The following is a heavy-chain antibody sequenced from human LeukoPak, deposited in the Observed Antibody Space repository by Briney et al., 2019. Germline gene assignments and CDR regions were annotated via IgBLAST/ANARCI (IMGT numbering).Heavy chain of an antibody. V-gene: IGHV1-8*02. CDR2: MNPNSGNT. CDR3: ASGDYSNRGGVWFDP. Sequence: ASVKVSCKASGGTFSSYAISWVRQAPGQGREWMGWMNPNSGNTGYAQKFQGRVTMTRNTSISTAYMELSSLRSEDTAVYYCASGDYSNRGGVWFDPWGQGTLVTVSS. J-gene: IGHJ5*02. CDR1: GGTFSSYA. D-gene: IGHD4-11*01.